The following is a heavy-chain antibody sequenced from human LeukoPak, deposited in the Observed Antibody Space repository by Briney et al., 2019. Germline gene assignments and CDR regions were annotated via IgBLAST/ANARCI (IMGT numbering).Heavy chain of an antibody. Sequence: GGSLRLSCAASGFTFSSYAMSGVRRAPGKGLEWGSAISGSGGSPYYADSVKGRFTISRDNSQNTLYLQMNSLRAEATAVYHCAKDSPPDSSGSRPSFDPFDIWGQGTMVTVSS. J-gene: IGHJ3*02. V-gene: IGHV3-23*01. CDR1: GFTFSSYA. CDR3: AKDSPPDSSGSRPSFDPFDI. CDR2: ISGSGGSP. D-gene: IGHD3-22*01.